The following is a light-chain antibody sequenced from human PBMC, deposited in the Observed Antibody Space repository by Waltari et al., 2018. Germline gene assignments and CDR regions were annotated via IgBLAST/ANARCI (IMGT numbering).Light chain of an antibody. Sequence: QSVLTQPPSVSGTPGQRVTIYCSGSSSNIRNNDVNWYQQFPGSAPKPLIYTHNQGPSGVPDRFSGSQSATSASLAISGLQSEDEADYYCATWDDSLNGYVFGTGTKVTVL. CDR3: ATWDDSLNGYV. CDR2: THN. CDR1: SSNIRNND. V-gene: IGLV1-44*01. J-gene: IGLJ1*01.